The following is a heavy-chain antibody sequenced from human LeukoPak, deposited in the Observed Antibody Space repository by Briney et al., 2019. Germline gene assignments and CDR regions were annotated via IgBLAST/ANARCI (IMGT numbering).Heavy chain of an antibody. V-gene: IGHV1-8*01. CDR1: GYTFTSYD. CDR3: ARVERITILGLVSYFFDY. D-gene: IGHD3-3*01. CDR2: MNPNSGNT. J-gene: IGHJ4*02. Sequence: ASVKVSCKASGYTFTSYDINWVRQASGQGLEWMGWMNPNSGNTGYAQKFQGRVTMTRNTSISTAYMELSSLRSEDTAVYYCARVERITILGLVSYFFDYWGQGTLVTVSS.